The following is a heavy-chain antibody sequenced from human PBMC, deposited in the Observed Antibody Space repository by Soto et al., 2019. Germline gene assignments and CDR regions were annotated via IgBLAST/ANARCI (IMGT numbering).Heavy chain of an antibody. CDR2: ISSSSSYI. CDR1: GFTFSSYS. J-gene: IGHJ4*02. Sequence: GGSLRLSCAASGFTFSSYSMNWVRQAPGKGLEWVSSISSSSSYIYYADSVKGRFTISRDNAKNSLYLQMNSLRAEDTAVYYCARDPYTYYYDSSGYYSDLSFDYWGQGTLVTVSS. CDR3: ARDPYTYYYDSSGYYSDLSFDY. D-gene: IGHD3-22*01. V-gene: IGHV3-21*01.